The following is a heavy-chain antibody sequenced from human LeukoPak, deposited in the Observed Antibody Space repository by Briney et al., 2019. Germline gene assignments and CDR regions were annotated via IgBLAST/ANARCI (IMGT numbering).Heavy chain of an antibody. CDR3: ARDREVVTAKAQMDV. J-gene: IGHJ6*03. CDR1: GFTVSTNH. D-gene: IGHD2-21*02. Sequence: GGSLRLSCAVSGFTVSTNHMSWVRQAPGRGLEWVSVIYNDGNAYYTDSVKGRFTISRDNSKNTVFLQMNSRRVEDTAVYYCARDREVVTAKAQMDVWGKGTTVTVSS. V-gene: IGHV3-53*01. CDR2: IYNDGNA.